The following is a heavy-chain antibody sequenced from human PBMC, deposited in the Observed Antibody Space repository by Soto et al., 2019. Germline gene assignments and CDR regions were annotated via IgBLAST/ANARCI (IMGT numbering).Heavy chain of an antibody. CDR1: GFTFSSYA. J-gene: IGHJ6*02. Sequence: QVQLVESGGGVVQPGRSLRLSCAASGFTFSSYAMHWVRQAPGKGLEWVAVISYDGSNKYYADSVKGRFTISRDNSKNTLYLQMNSLRAEDTAVYYCARAPGRLLLGMGYYYYYYGMDVWGQGTTVTVSS. CDR2: ISYDGSNK. CDR3: ARAPGRLLLGMGYYYYYYGMDV. V-gene: IGHV3-30-3*01. D-gene: IGHD2-2*01.